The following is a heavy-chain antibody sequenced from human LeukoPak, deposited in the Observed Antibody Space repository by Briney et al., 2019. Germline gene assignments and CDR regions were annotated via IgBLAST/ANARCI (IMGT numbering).Heavy chain of an antibody. CDR3: AKERITMVRGVIGPDAFDI. J-gene: IGHJ3*02. V-gene: IGHV3-23*01. CDR1: GFTFSSYA. Sequence: PGGSLRLSCAASGFTFSSYAMSWVRQAPGKGLEWVSAISGSGGSTYYADSVKGRFTTSRDNSKNTLYLQMNSLRAEDTAVYYCAKERITMVRGVIGPDAFDIWGQGTMVTVSS. CDR2: ISGSGGST. D-gene: IGHD3-10*01.